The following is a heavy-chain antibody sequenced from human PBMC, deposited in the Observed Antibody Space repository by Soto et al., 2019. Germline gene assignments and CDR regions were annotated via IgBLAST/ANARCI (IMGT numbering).Heavy chain of an antibody. V-gene: IGHV1-69*06. Sequence: SVKVSCKASGGTFSSYAIIWVRQAPGQGLEWMGGIIPIFGTANYAQKFQCRVTITADKSTSTAYMELSSLRSEDTAVYYCARGIVVVPDASGGYYYYGMDVWGQGTTVTVSS. D-gene: IGHD2-2*01. J-gene: IGHJ6*02. CDR1: GGTFSSYA. CDR2: IIPIFGTA. CDR3: ARGIVVVPDASGGYYYYGMDV.